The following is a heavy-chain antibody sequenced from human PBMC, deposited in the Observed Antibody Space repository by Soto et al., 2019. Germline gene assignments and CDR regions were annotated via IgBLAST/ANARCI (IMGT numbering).Heavy chain of an antibody. Sequence: QVQLVQSGAEVKKPGSSVKVSCKASGGTFSSYAISWVRQAPGQGLEWMGGIIPIFGTANYAQKFQGRVTITADESTSTAYMELSSLRSEDTAVYYCERAGRYYYDSSGYPYYFDYWGQGTLVTVSS. V-gene: IGHV1-69*01. CDR1: GGTFSSYA. CDR2: IIPIFGTA. CDR3: ERAGRYYYDSSGYPYYFDY. J-gene: IGHJ4*02. D-gene: IGHD3-22*01.